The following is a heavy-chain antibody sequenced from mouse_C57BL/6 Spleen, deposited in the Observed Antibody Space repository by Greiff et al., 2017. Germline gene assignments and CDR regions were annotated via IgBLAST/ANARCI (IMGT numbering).Heavy chain of an antibody. Sequence: VQLQQSGPGLVAPSQSLSITCTVSGFSLTSYAISWVRQPPGKGLEWLGVIWTGGGTNYNSALKSRLSISKDNSKSQVFLKMNSLQTDDTARYYCARKGITTVVAAYYYAMDYWGQGTSVTVSS. J-gene: IGHJ4*01. D-gene: IGHD1-1*01. CDR3: ARKGITTVVAAYYYAMDY. V-gene: IGHV2-9-1*01. CDR2: IWTGGGT. CDR1: GFSLTSYA.